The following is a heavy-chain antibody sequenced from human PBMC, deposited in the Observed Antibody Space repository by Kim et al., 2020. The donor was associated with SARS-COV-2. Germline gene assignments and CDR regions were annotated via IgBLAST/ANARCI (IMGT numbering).Heavy chain of an antibody. V-gene: IGHV3-13*04. J-gene: IGHJ6*02. CDR2: IGTAGDT. D-gene: IGHD3-10*01. Sequence: GGSLRLSCAASGFTFSSYDMHWVRQATGKGLEWVSAIGTAGDTYYPGSVKGRFTISRENAKNSLYLQMNSLRAGDTAAYYCAIGRPGSNKKLGYYYYGMDVWGQGTTVTVSS. CDR1: GFTFSSYD. CDR3: AIGRPGSNKKLGYYYYGMDV.